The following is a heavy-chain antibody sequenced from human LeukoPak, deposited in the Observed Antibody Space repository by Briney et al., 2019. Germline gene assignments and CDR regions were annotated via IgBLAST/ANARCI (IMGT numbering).Heavy chain of an antibody. J-gene: IGHJ4*02. D-gene: IGHD3-10*01. Sequence: PSDTLSLTCTVSGGSISSGNYFWGWIRQPPGKGLEWIGSFYYSGSTNYHPSLKSRVTISVDTSKNQFSLKLSSVTAADTAVYYCARHQYGSGSYYSPFGYWGQGTLVTVPP. CDR1: GGSISSGNYF. CDR3: ARHQYGSGSYYSPFGY. CDR2: FYYSGST. V-gene: IGHV4-39*01.